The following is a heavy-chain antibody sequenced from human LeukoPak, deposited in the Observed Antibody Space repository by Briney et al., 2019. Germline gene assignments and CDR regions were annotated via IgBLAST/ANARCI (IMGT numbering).Heavy chain of an antibody. CDR3: AREALIVVRCSDY. CDR1: GFPFSSYA. D-gene: IGHD3-22*01. V-gene: IGHV3-64*01. Sequence: GGSLRLSCAAPGFPFSSYAMHSVRQAPGKGLEYVSAISSNGGSTSYANSVKGRFTISRDNSKNPLYLQMGRLRAEDLAVYYCAREALIVVRCSDYWGQGRLV. CDR2: ISSNGGST. J-gene: IGHJ4*02.